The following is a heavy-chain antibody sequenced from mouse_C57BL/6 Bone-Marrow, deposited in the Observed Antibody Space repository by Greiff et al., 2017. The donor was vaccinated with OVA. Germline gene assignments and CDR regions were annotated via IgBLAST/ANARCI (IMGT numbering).Heavy chain of an antibody. CDR1: GFSLTSYG. V-gene: IGHV2-5*01. CDR3: AKNLYGSGAMDY. Sequence: QVHVKQSGPGLVQPSQSLSITCTVSGFSLTSYGVHWVRQSPGKGLEWLGVIWRGGSTDYNAAFMSRLSITKDNSKSQVFFKMNSLQADDTAIYYCAKNLYGSGAMDYWGQGTSVTVSS. J-gene: IGHJ4*01. CDR2: IWRGGST. D-gene: IGHD1-1*01.